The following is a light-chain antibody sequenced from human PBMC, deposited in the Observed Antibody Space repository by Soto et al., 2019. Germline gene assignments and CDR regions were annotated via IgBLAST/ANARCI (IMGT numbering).Light chain of an antibody. CDR3: HSYDSSLSAVV. J-gene: IGLJ3*02. CDR1: SSNIGAGYD. CDR2: SNN. Sequence: QSVLTQPPSASGAPGQRVTISCTGTSSNIGAGYDVHWYQQLPGKAPTLLIYSNNDRPSGVPDRFSGSKSGTSASLAITGLQADDEADYYCHSYDSSLSAVVFGGGTKLTVL. V-gene: IGLV1-40*01.